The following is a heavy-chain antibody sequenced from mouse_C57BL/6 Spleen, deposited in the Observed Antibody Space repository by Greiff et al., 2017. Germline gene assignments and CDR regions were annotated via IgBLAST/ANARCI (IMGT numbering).Heavy chain of an antibody. D-gene: IGHD2-5*01. Sequence: EVKLVESGGGLVQPGGSLKLSCAASGFTFSDYYMYWVRQTPEKRLEWVAYISNGGGSTYYPDTVKGRFTISRDNAKNTLYLQMSRLKSEDTAMYYCARPSYYSNYDWYFDVWGTGTTVTVSS. CDR1: GFTFSDYY. V-gene: IGHV5-12*01. J-gene: IGHJ1*03. CDR3: ARPSYYSNYDWYFDV. CDR2: ISNGGGST.